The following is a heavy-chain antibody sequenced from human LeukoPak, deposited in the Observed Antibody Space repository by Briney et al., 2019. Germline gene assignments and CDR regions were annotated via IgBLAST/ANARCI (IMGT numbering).Heavy chain of an antibody. CDR3: AKDNERPLYYYDSSGYSTNGLGS. Sequence: GGSLRLSCAASGFTFDDYAMHWVRQAPGKGLEWVSLISWDGGSTYYADSVKGRFTISRDNSKNSLYLQMNSLRAEDTALYYCAKDNERPLYYYDSSGYSTNGLGSWGQGTLVTVSS. CDR2: ISWDGGST. CDR1: GFTFDDYA. J-gene: IGHJ4*02. D-gene: IGHD3-22*01. V-gene: IGHV3-43D*03.